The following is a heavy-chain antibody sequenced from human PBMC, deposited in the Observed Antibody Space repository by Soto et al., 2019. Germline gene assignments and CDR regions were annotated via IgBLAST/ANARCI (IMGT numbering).Heavy chain of an antibody. CDR1: GGSISGYY. J-gene: IGHJ4*02. D-gene: IGHD6-19*01. CDR3: ATYSVAGTLDY. CDR2: IYYSGST. Sequence: PSETLSLTCTVSGGSISGYYWSWIRQPPGKGLEWIGYIYYSGSTNYNPSLKSRVTISVDTSKNQFSLKLSSVTAADTAVYYCATYSVAGTLDYWGQGTLVTVSS. V-gene: IGHV4-59*01.